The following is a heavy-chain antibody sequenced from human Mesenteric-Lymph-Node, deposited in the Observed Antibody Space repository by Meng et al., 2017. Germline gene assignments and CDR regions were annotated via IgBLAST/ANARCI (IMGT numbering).Heavy chain of an antibody. CDR3: AGGVGYSYVFDY. D-gene: IGHD5-18*01. Sequence: SETLSLTCTVSGGSISSYYWSWIRQPPGKGLEWIGYIYYSGSTNYNPSLKSRVTISVDTSKNQFSLKPSSVTAADTAVYYCAGGVGYSYVFDYWGQGTLVTVSS. CDR1: GGSISSYY. J-gene: IGHJ4*02. CDR2: IYYSGST. V-gene: IGHV4-59*01.